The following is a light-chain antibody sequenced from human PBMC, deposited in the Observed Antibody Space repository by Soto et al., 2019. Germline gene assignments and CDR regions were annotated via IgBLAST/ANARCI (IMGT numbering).Light chain of an antibody. J-gene: IGLJ1*01. CDR2: EVS. CDR1: ISDVGGYNY. CDR3: SSYTSSSTIVV. V-gene: IGLV2-14*01. Sequence: QSVLTQPSSLSGSPGQSITISCTGTISDVGGYNYVSWYQQHPGKAPKLMIYEVSNRPSGVSNRFSGSKSGNTASLTISGLQAEDEADYYCSSYTSSSTIVVFGTGTKVNVL.